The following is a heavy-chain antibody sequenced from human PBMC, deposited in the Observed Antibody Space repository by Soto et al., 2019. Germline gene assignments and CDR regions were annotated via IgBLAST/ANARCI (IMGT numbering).Heavy chain of an antibody. V-gene: IGHV4-34*01. CDR3: ARGGESATYYYGSGSYYTKRPFDY. CDR1: GGSFSGYY. Sequence: PSETLSLTCAVYGGSFSGYYWSWIRQPPGKGLEWIGEINHSGSTNYNPSLKSRVTISVDTSKNQFSLKLSSVTAADTAVYYCARGGESATYYYGSGSYYTKRPFDYWGQGTLVTVSS. D-gene: IGHD3-10*01. CDR2: INHSGST. J-gene: IGHJ4*02.